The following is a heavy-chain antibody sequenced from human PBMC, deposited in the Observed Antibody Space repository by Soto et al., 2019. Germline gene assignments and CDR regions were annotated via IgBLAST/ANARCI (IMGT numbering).Heavy chain of an antibody. CDR1: GGTFSSYT. J-gene: IGHJ4*02. CDR2: IIPILGIA. V-gene: IGHV1-69*02. D-gene: IGHD6-19*01. CDR3: ARVSRVAGYDY. Sequence: QVQLVQSGAEVKKPGSSVKVSCKASGGTFSSYTISWVRQAPGQGLEWMGRIIPILGIANYAQKFQGRVTITADKSTSTAYMELSSLGSEDTAVYYCARVSRVAGYDYWGQGTLVTVSS.